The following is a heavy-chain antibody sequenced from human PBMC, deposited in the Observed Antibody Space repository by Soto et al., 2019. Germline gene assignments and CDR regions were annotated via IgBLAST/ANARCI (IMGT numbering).Heavy chain of an antibody. V-gene: IGHV4-59*01. D-gene: IGHD3-10*01. CDR2: IHYSGIN. CDR3: ARGTMVRGVIVRDFDY. J-gene: IGHJ4*02. CDR1: GGSISNYY. Sequence: SETLSLTRTFSGGSISNYYWSWNRQSPGKGLGWVGYIHYSGINTKKPSLMSRATVSIDTSKNHFSLRLSSVTAADTAVYYCARGTMVRGVIVRDFDYWGQGTLVTVS.